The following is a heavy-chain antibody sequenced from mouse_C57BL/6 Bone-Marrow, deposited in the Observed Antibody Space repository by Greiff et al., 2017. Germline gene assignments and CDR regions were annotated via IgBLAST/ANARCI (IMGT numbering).Heavy chain of an antibody. CDR2: INPSNGGT. J-gene: IGHJ2*01. CDR3: ARRSNYGGVFGY. V-gene: IGHV1-53*01. Sequence: QVQLQQPGTELVKPGASVKLSCKASGYTFTSYWMHWVKQRPGQGLEWIGNINPSNGGTNYNEMFKSKATLTVDKSSSTANMQLSSLTSEDSAVYYGARRSNYGGVFGYWGQGTTLTVSS. D-gene: IGHD2-5*01. CDR1: GYTFTSYW.